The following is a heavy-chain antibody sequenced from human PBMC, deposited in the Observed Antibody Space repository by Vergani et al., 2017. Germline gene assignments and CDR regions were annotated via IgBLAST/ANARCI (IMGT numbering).Heavy chain of an antibody. J-gene: IGHJ4*02. D-gene: IGHD2-2*02. Sequence: QVQLVESGGGVVQPGRSLRLSCAASGFRFSSYGMNWVRQAPGKGLEWVAVIWYDGSNKYYADSVKGRFTISRDIAKNTLYLQVRSLRLEDTGVYHCVRDRGLCAGGRCYTEAWDYWGQGTLVTVSS. CDR1: GFRFSSYG. CDR2: IWYDGSNK. V-gene: IGHV3-33*01. CDR3: VRDRGLCAGGRCYTEAWDY.